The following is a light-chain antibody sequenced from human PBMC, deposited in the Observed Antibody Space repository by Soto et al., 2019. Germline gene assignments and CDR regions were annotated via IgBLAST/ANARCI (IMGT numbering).Light chain of an antibody. CDR3: QQYGSSPTRT. CDR1: QGVSSSY. V-gene: IGKV3-20*01. J-gene: IGKJ5*01. Sequence: IEVTQSASTLSLSPGERATLACGASQGVSSSYLAWYEQNPGQAPRLLXXGAXSRATGIPDRFRGSGSGKDFTLTISRLEPEDFAVYYCQQYGSSPTRTFGQGTRLEIK. CDR2: GAX.